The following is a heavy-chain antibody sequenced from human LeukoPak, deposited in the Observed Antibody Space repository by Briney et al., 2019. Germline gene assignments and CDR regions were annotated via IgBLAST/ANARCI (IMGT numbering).Heavy chain of an antibody. CDR1: GGSISSGGYS. J-gene: IGHJ5*02. Sequence: PSQTLSLTCAVSGGSISSGGYSWSWIQQPPGKGLEWIGYIYHSGSTYYNPSLKSRVTISVDRSKHQFSLKLSSVTAADTAVYYCARQKIFGVVIMGGNWFDPWGQGTLVTVSS. CDR2: IYHSGST. D-gene: IGHD3-3*01. CDR3: ARQKIFGVVIMGGNWFDP. V-gene: IGHV4-30-2*01.